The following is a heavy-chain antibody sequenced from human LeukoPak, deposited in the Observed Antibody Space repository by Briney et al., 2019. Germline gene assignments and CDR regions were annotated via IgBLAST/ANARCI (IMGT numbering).Heavy chain of an antibody. Sequence: ASVKVSCKASGGTFSSYAISWVRQAPGQGLEWMGGIIPIFGTANYAQKFQGRVTITADKSTSTAYMELSSLRSEDTAVYYCARDPTIYNWNDRGFQNWFDPWGQGTLVTVSS. J-gene: IGHJ5*02. V-gene: IGHV1-69*06. CDR3: ARDPTIYNWNDRGFQNWFDP. CDR1: GGTFSSYA. CDR2: IIPIFGTA. D-gene: IGHD1-20*01.